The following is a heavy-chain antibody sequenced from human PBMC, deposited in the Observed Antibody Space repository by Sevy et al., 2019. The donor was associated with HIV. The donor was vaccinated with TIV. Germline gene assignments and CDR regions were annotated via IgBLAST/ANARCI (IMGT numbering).Heavy chain of an antibody. D-gene: IGHD1-1*01. CDR1: GFTFDNYA. J-gene: IGHJ4*02. CDR2: LDNSGDNT. CDR3: AKAGGRWNYFDY. Sequence: GGSLRLSCAASGFTFDNYAMTWVRQTPGKGLEWVSTLDNSGDNTYNADSVKGRFTISRDNSKNTLYLQMGSLRAEDTAIYYCAKAGGRWNYFDYSGQGTLVTVSS. V-gene: IGHV3-23*01.